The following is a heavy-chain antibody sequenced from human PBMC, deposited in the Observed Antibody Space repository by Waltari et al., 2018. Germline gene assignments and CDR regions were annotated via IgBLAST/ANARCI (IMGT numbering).Heavy chain of an antibody. V-gene: IGHV4-59*11. CDR3: ARGTDYGVWYFDL. CDR1: GGSISSHY. Sequence: QVQLQESGPGLVKPSETLSLTCTVSGGSISSHYWSWIRQPPGKGLEWIGYLYYSGSTNYNPPLKSRVTISVDTSKNQFSLKLSSVTAADTAVYYCARGTDYGVWYFDLWGRGTLVTVSS. D-gene: IGHD4-17*01. CDR2: LYYSGST. J-gene: IGHJ2*01.